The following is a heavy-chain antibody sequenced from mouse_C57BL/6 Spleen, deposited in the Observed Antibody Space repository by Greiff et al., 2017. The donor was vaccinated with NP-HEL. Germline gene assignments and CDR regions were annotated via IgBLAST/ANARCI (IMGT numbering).Heavy chain of an antibody. CDR2: IWTGGGT. V-gene: IGHV2-9-1*01. CDR3: ARNDYYGSSYVGYAMDY. Sequence: QVQLKESGPGLVAPSQSLSITCTVSGFSLTSYGISWVRQPPGKGLEWLGVIWTGGGTNYNSALKSRLSISKDNSKSQVFLKMNSLQTDDTARYYCARNDYYGSSYVGYAMDYWGQGTSVTVSS. CDR1: GFSLTSYG. D-gene: IGHD1-1*01. J-gene: IGHJ4*01.